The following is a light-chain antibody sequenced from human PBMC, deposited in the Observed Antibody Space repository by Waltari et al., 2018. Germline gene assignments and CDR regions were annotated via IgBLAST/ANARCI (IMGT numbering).Light chain of an antibody. J-gene: IGKJ1*01. CDR3: QHYDGFPWT. CDR1: QSISDW. V-gene: IGKV1-5*03. Sequence: DIQMTQSPSTLSASVGDRVTITCWASQSISDWLAWYQQKPGKAPKLLIYKASDLESGVPSRFSGSGSGTEFTLTISSLQPDDFATYYCQHYDGFPWTFGQGTEVESK. CDR2: KAS.